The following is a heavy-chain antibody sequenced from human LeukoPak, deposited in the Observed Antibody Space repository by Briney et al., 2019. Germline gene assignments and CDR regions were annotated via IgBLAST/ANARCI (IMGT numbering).Heavy chain of an antibody. CDR1: GFSYSTFG. CDR3: AKDDPVLEY. CDR2: ISKDESNT. J-gene: IGHJ4*02. Sequence: GGSLRLSCAASGFSYSTFGMHWVRQTPGKGLEWVSHISKDESNTYYADSVKGRFTISRDRSKDTLFLQMNSLRVEDTAVYYCAKDDPVLEYWGQGTLVTVSS. V-gene: IGHV3-30*18.